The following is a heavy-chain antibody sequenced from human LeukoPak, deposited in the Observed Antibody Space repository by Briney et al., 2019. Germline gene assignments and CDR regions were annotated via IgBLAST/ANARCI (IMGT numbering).Heavy chain of an antibody. J-gene: IGHJ4*02. Sequence: SETLSLTCTVSGGSISSYYWSWIRQPPGKGLEWIGYIYYSGSTNYNPSLKSRVTISVDTSKNQFSLKLSSVTAADTAVYCCARSTTYPYFDYWGQGTLVTVSS. V-gene: IGHV4-59*08. D-gene: IGHD1-26*01. CDR1: GGSISSYY. CDR2: IYYSGST. CDR3: ARSTTYPYFDY.